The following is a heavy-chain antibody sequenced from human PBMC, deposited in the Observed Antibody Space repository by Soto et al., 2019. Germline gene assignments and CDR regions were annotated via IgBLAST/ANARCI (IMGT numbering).Heavy chain of an antibody. J-gene: IGHJ3*02. V-gene: IGHV2-5*02. CDR1: GFSLSATGVS. Sequence: QITLKESGPALVKDTQTLTLTCAFSGFSLSATGVSVGWIRQPPGKALEWLALVFWDDEKRYSPSLRNRLTITKDTSKNQVVLTMTNVDPADTATFDCAHSSRYAAFDIWGQGTLVTVSS. D-gene: IGHD3-9*01. CDR2: VFWDDEK. CDR3: AHSSRYAAFDI.